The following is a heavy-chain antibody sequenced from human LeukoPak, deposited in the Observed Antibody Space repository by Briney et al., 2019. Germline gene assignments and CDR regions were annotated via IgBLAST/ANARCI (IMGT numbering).Heavy chain of an antibody. Sequence: GASVKVSCKASGYTFTSYDINWVRQATGQGLEWMGWMNPNSGNTGYAQKFQGRVTMTRNTSISTAYMELSSLRSEDTAVYYCARGDGAAAGTLFDYWGQGTLVTVSS. V-gene: IGHV1-8*01. CDR1: GYTFTSYD. D-gene: IGHD6-13*01. CDR3: ARGDGAAAGTLFDY. J-gene: IGHJ4*02. CDR2: MNPNSGNT.